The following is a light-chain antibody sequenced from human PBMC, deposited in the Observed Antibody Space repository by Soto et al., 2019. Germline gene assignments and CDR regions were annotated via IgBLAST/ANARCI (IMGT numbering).Light chain of an antibody. CDR1: QTIGSN. CDR2: GAS. V-gene: IGKV3-15*01. J-gene: IGKJ1*01. Sequence: ELVMTQSPATLSVSPWERATLSCRASQTIGSNLAWYQQKPGQAPRLLIYGASTRATGIPARFSGSGSGTEFTLTISSLQSEDFAVYYCHQYNIWPETFGQGTKVDIK. CDR3: HQYNIWPET.